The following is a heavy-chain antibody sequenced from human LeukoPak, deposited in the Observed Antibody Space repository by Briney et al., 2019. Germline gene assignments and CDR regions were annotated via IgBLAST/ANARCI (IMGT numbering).Heavy chain of an antibody. V-gene: IGHV3-23*01. Sequence: PRGSPRPSCAASEFTFSSYAMSWVRQAPGKGLEWVSAISGSGGSTYYADSVKGRFTISRDNSKNTLYLQMNSLRAEDTAVYYCANIVVVVAATSDFDYWGQGTLVTVSS. CDR1: EFTFSSYA. CDR2: ISGSGGST. D-gene: IGHD2-15*01. J-gene: IGHJ4*02. CDR3: ANIVVVVAATSDFDY.